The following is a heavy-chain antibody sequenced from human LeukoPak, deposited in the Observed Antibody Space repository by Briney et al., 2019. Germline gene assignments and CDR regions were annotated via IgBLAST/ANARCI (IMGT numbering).Heavy chain of an antibody. D-gene: IGHD5-18*01. V-gene: IGHV4-34*01. CDR3: ATSAGYSYGLGY. Sequence: PSETLSLTCAVYGGSFSGYYWSWIRQPPGKGLEWIGEINHSGSTNYNPSLKSRVTISVDTSKNQFSLKLSSVTAADTAVYYCATSAGYSYGLGYWGQGTLVTVSS. J-gene: IGHJ4*02. CDR2: INHSGST. CDR1: GGSFSGYY.